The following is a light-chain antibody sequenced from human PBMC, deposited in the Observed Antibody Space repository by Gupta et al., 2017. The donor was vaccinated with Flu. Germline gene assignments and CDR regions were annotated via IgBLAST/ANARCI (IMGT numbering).Light chain of an antibody. CDR3: QVWDSSSAHRV. Sequence: SYVLTQPPSVSVPPGQTATITCGGNNIGRKGVHWYQQRPGQAPVLVVYDDSNRPPGIPERFSGSNSGNTATLIISRVEAGDEADYYCQVWDSSSAHRVFGPATQVTVL. CDR1: NIGRKG. V-gene: IGLV3-21*02. CDR2: DDS. J-gene: IGLJ1*01.